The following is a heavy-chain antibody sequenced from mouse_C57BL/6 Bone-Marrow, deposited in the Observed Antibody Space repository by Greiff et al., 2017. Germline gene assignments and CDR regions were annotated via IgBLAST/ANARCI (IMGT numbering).Heavy chain of an antibody. CDR3: ARLYYGSINWYFDV. V-gene: IGHV1-64*01. Sequence: QVQLKESGAELVKPGASVKLSCKASGYTFTSYWMHWVKQRPGQGLEWIGMIHPNSGSTNYNEKFKSKATLTVDKSSSTAYMQLSSLTSEDSAVYYCARLYYGSINWYFDVWGTGTTVTVSS. CDR1: GYTFTSYW. D-gene: IGHD1-1*01. CDR2: IHPNSGST. J-gene: IGHJ1*03.